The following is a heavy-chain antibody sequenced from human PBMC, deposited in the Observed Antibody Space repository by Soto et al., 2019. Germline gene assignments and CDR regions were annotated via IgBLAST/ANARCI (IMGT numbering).Heavy chain of an antibody. CDR1: GGSISSYY. V-gene: IGHV4-59*12. J-gene: IGHJ4*02. Sequence: SETLSLTCTVSGGSISSYYWSWIRQPPGKGLECIGYIYYSGSTNYNPSLKGRFTISRDNSKNTVFLQMNSLRAEDTAVYYCATESFDYWGQGTLVTAPQ. CDR3: ATESFDY. CDR2: IYYSGST.